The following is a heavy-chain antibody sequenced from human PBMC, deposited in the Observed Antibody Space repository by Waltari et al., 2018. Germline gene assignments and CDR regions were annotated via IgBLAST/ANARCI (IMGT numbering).Heavy chain of an antibody. CDR2: IKQDGSAK. CDR3: ARAVDVADY. CDR1: GFTFSSYR. J-gene: IGHJ4*02. D-gene: IGHD5-12*01. Sequence: EIQVVESGVGLVQPGGSLRLSCAASGFTFSSYRMSWVRQAPGKGLEWVANIKQDGSAKFYLDSVKGRFTISRDNAKNTLYLQMNSLRAEDTALYYCARAVDVADYWGQGTLVTVSS. V-gene: IGHV3-7*01.